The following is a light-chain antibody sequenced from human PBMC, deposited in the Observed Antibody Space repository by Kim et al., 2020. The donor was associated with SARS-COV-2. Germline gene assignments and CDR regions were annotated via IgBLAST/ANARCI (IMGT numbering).Light chain of an antibody. V-gene: IGKV3-15*01. J-gene: IGKJ2*01. Sequence: EIVMTQSPATLSVSPGERATLSCRASQSVRNNLAWYQQKPSQSPRLIIYAASTRDTGVPARFSGSGSGTEFTLTISSLQSEDFAVYYCQQYTNWPPEYTFGQGTKLEI. CDR2: AAS. CDR3: QQYTNWPPEYT. CDR1: QSVRNN.